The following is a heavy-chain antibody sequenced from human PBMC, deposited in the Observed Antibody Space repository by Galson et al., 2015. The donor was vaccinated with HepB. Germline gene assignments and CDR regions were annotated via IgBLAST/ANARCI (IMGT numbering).Heavy chain of an antibody. CDR1: GYTFTSYR. D-gene: IGHD2-2*01. CDR3: ARDCSDTSCFP. Sequence: SVKVSCKASGYTFTSYRLTWLRQAPGQGLEWMGWITADNGNTNYAQNLQGRVTMTTDTPTSTAYMELRSLRSDDTAVYYCARDCSDTSCFPWGQGTLVTVSS. J-gene: IGHJ5*02. V-gene: IGHV1-18*01. CDR2: ITADNGNT.